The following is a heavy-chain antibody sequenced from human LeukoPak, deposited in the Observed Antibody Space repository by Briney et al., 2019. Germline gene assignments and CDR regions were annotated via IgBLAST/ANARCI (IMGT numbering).Heavy chain of an antibody. D-gene: IGHD2-8*01. CDR2: IYYSGST. V-gene: IGHV4-59*08. J-gene: IGHJ5*02. CDR3: ARVLGYCTNGVCHKNWFDP. Sequence: SETLSLTCTVSGGSISSYYWSWIRQPPGKGLEWIGYIYYSGSTNYNPSLKSRVTISVDTSKNQFSLKLSSVTAADTAVYYCARVLGYCTNGVCHKNWFDPWGQGTLVTVSS. CDR1: GGSISSYY.